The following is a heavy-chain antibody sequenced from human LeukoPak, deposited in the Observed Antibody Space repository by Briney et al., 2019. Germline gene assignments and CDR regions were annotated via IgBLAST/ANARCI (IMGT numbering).Heavy chain of an antibody. CDR1: GGSISTYF. CDR3: ARGPYFHYYGMDV. CDR2: ISYGGNT. J-gene: IGHJ6*02. Sequence: SETLSLTCTVSGGSISTYFWNWIRQPPGKGLEWIGCISYGGNTNYNPSLKSRVTISVDTSENQFSLRLSSVTAADTAVYYCARGPYFHYYGMDVWGQGTTVTVSS. V-gene: IGHV4-59*01.